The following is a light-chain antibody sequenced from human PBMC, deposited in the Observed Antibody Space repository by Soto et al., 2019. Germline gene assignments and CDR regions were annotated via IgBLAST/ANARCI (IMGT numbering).Light chain of an antibody. CDR1: SSDVGGYNY. CDR2: DVS. V-gene: IGLV2-11*01. Sequence: QSALTQPRSVSGSPGQSVTISCTGSSSDVGGYNYVSWYQQHPGKAPKLMIFDVSKRPAGVPDRFSGSKSGNKASLTISGLQAEDEADYYCCSYAGSYIHYVFGTGTKLTVL. CDR3: CSYAGSYIHYV. J-gene: IGLJ1*01.